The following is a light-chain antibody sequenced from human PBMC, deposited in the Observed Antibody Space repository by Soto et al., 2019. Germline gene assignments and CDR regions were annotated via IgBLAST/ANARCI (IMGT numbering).Light chain of an antibody. CDR3: QQYTDWPLT. J-gene: IGKJ1*01. CDR2: GIS. CDR1: QSVTSNY. Sequence: EVVMTQSPATLSVSPGERATLSCRASQSVTSNYLAWYQQKPGQAPRLLIYGISTRATGVPDRFSGSGSGTDFTLTISILEPEDFAVYYCQQYTDWPLTFGQGTKV. V-gene: IGKV3-20*01.